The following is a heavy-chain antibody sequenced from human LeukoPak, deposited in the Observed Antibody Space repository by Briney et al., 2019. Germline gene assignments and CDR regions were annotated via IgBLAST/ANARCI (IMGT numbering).Heavy chain of an antibody. CDR1: GDSVSSNSAA. D-gene: IGHD1-26*01. CDR2: TYYRSKWYN. V-gene: IGHV6-1*01. J-gene: IGHJ3*02. Sequence: SQTLSLTYAISGDSVSSNSAAWNWIRQSPTRGLEWLGRTYYRSKWYNDYAVSVKSRITINPDTSKNQFSLQLTSVTPEDTAVYYCARGWGSRSYTDAFDIWGQGTMVTVSS. CDR3: ARGWGSRSYTDAFDI.